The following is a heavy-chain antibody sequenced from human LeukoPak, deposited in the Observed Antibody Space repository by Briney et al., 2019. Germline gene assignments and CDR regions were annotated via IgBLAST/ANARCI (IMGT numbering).Heavy chain of an antibody. J-gene: IGHJ6*02. Sequence: GGSLRLSCAASGFTLSSYEMNWVRQAPGKGLEWVSYISSSGSTIYYADPVKGRFTISRDNAKNSLYLQMNSLRAEDTAFYYCARDCSSTSCYTPYGMDVWGQGTTVTVSS. V-gene: IGHV3-48*03. D-gene: IGHD2-2*02. CDR2: ISSSGSTI. CDR1: GFTLSSYE. CDR3: ARDCSSTSCYTPYGMDV.